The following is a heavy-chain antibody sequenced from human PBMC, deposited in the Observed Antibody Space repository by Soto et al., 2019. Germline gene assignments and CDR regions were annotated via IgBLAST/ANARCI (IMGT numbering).Heavy chain of an antibody. V-gene: IGHV3-30*18. Sequence: QVQLVESGGGVVQPGRSLRLSCEASGFNLNDFGIHWVRQTPGKGLEWVAVISYDGSSEYYVDSVKDRFTVSRDNSKGTVYLQMNTLRGDDTAVYYCAKDSVGSAMEVWGKGNKVIVSS. CDR3: AKDSVGSAMEV. D-gene: IGHD3-10*01. CDR1: GFNLNDFG. J-gene: IGHJ6*04. CDR2: ISYDGSSE.